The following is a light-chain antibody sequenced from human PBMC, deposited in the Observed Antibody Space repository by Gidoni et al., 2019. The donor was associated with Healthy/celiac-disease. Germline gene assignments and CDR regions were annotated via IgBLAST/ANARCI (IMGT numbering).Light chain of an antibody. J-gene: IGKJ1*01. V-gene: IGKV1-27*01. CDR1: QGISNY. CDR2: AAS. CDR3: QKYNSAPRT. Sequence: DIQMPQSPSSQSASVGDRVTITCRASQGISNYLAWYQQKPGKVPKLLIYAASTLQSRVPSRFRGSGSGTDFTLTISSLRPEDVATYYCQKYNSAPRTFGQXTKVEIK.